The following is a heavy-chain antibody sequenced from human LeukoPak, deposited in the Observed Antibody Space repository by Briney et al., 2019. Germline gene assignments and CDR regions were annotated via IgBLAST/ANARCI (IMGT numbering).Heavy chain of an antibody. D-gene: IGHD5-12*01. Sequence: ASVKVSCKASGYTFTGYYMHWARQAPGQGLEWMGWINPNSGGTNYAQKFQGRVTITRNTSISTAYMELSSLRSEDTAVYYCARGREATIDYWGQGTLVTVSS. CDR2: INPNSGGT. J-gene: IGHJ4*02. CDR3: ARGREATIDY. V-gene: IGHV1-2*02. CDR1: GYTFTGYY.